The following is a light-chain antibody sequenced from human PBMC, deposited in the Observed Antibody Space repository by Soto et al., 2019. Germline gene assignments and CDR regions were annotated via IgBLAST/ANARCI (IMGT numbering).Light chain of an antibody. Sequence: DIKMTQSPSTLSASVGDRVTITCRASQSIGRWLAWYQQKPGIAPNLLIYEASTLESGVPSRFSGSGSWTEFTLTISSLQPDDFAAYYCQNYNVYPLTFGGGTQVEIK. CDR3: QNYNVYPLT. V-gene: IGKV1-5*03. J-gene: IGKJ4*01. CDR1: QSIGRW. CDR2: EAS.